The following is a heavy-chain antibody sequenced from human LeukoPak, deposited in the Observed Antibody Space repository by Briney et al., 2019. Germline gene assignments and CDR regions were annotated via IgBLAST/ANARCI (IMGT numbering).Heavy chain of an antibody. CDR3: AKSGDIVVVVAPGDY. Sequence: GGSLRLSCAASGFTFSSYAMTWVRQAPGKGLEWVSAISGSSVGIYYADSVKGRFTISRDNSKNTLYLQMNSLRAEDTAVYYCAKSGDIVVVVAPGDYWGQGTLVTVSS. CDR1: GFTFSSYA. V-gene: IGHV3-23*01. CDR2: ISGSSVGI. D-gene: IGHD2-15*01. J-gene: IGHJ4*02.